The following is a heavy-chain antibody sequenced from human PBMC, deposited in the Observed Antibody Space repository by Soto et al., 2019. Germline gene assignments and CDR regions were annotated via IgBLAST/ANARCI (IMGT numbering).Heavy chain of an antibody. V-gene: IGHV1-69*01. D-gene: IGHD2-2*01. CDR1: GGTFSNYA. Sequence: QVQLVQSAAEVRKPGSSVTVSCKASGGTFSNYAISWVRQAPGQGLEWMGGIIPIVGTGSYAQKFQGRVTITADEPTTTAYMELSSVRFEDTAVYYCARVVILVPTASTHYYYHMDVWGPGTTVTVS. CDR3: ARVVILVPTASTHYYYHMDV. J-gene: IGHJ6*02. CDR2: IIPIVGTG.